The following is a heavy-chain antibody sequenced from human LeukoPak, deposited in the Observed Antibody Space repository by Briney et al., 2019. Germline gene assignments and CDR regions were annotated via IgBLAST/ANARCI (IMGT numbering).Heavy chain of an antibody. CDR3: ARRGFHYDSSGYPVNWFDP. CDR2: IYPADSDT. J-gene: IGHJ5*02. CDR1: GYNFTSDW. Sequence: GGSLKISCKTSGYNFTSDWIGWVRQMPGKGLEWMGNIYPADSDTRYSPSLQGHVTISADKSTSTAYLQWSGLEASDTAIYFCARRGFHYDSSGYPVNWFDPWGQGTLVIVSS. V-gene: IGHV5-51*01. D-gene: IGHD3-22*01.